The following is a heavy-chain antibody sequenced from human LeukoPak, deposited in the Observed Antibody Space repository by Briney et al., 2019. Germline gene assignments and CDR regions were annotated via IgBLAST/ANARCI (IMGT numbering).Heavy chain of an antibody. CDR2: ISSGGSTI. CDR3: AKARGTWMKV. V-gene: IGHV3-48*03. CDR1: GFTFSRYE. D-gene: IGHD1-1*01. Sequence: PGGSLRLSCAASGFTFSRYEMNWVRQAPGKGLEWVSYISSGGSTIYYADSVKGRFTISRDNSKNTLYLQMNSLRAEDTAVYYCAKARGTWMKVWGQGTLVTVSS. J-gene: IGHJ4*02.